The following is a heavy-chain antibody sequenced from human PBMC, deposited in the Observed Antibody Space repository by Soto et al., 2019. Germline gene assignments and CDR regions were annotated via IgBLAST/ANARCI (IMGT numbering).Heavy chain of an antibody. CDR3: ASRDLGSSGQYYQGYYYGMDV. Sequence: EVQLVESGGGLVKPGGSLRLSCAASGFTFRSYSMNWVRQAPGKGLECVSFISSSSTYIFYADSVKGRFTVSRDNAKNSLYLQMDSLRAEDTAVYYCASRDLGSSGQYYQGYYYGMDVWGQGTTVTVSS. CDR1: GFTFRSYS. CDR2: ISSSSTYI. V-gene: IGHV3-21*01. D-gene: IGHD3-22*01. J-gene: IGHJ6*02.